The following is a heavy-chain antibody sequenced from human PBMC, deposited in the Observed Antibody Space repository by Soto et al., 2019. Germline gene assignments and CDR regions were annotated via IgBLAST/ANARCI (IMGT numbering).Heavy chain of an antibody. D-gene: IGHD6-13*01. J-gene: IGHJ6*02. CDR3: ARDLDLYSSSWSYYYGMDV. CDR2: ISAYNGNT. Sequence: ASVKVSCKASGYTFTSYGISWVRQAPGQGLEWMGWISAYNGNTNYAQKPQGRVTMTTDTSTSTAYMELRSLRSDDTAVYYCARDLDLYSSSWSYYYGMDVWGQGTTVTVSS. V-gene: IGHV1-18*04. CDR1: GYTFTSYG.